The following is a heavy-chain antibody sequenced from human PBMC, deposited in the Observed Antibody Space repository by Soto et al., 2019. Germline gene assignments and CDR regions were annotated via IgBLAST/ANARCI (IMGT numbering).Heavy chain of an antibody. V-gene: IGHV3-33*01. J-gene: IGHJ3*02. CDR2: IWYDGSNK. Sequence: QVQLVESGGGVVQPGRSLRLSRAASGFTFSSYGMHWVRQAPGKGLEWVAVIWYDGSNKYYADSVKGRFTISRDNSKNTLYLQMNSLRAEDTAVYYCARVTVTTGAFDIWGQGTMVTVSS. CDR3: ARVTVTTGAFDI. CDR1: GFTFSSYG. D-gene: IGHD4-17*01.